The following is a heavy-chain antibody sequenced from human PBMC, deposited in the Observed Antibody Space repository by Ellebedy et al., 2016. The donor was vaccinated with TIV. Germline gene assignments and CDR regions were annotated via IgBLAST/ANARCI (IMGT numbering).Heavy chain of an antibody. V-gene: IGHV1-46*01. CDR3: AREAPLYEYVGNSSGWYYY. CDR1: GYTFTSYY. J-gene: IGHJ4*02. Sequence: ASVKVSCXASGYTFTSYYMHWVRQAPGQGLEWMGIIIPSGGSTSYAQKFQGRVTMTRDTSTSTVYMELSSLRSEDTAVYYCAREAPLYEYVGNSSGWYYYWGQGTLVTVSS. D-gene: IGHD6-19*01. CDR2: IIPSGGST.